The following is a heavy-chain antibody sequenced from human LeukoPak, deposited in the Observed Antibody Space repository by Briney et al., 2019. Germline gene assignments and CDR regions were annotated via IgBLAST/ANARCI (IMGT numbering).Heavy chain of an antibody. J-gene: IGHJ4*01. CDR2: ISSDSSSI. CDR1: GFTFSNYA. V-gene: IGHV3-48*03. Sequence: GGSLRLSCAASGFTFSNYATSWVRQAPGKGLELISYISSDSSSIYYADSVKGRFTISRDNARSSLFLQMNSLRAEDTAIYYCARVGRVRGYNDSSGYYYPSLDYWGHGTLVTVSS. CDR3: ARVGRVRGYNDSSGYYYPSLDY. D-gene: IGHD3-22*01.